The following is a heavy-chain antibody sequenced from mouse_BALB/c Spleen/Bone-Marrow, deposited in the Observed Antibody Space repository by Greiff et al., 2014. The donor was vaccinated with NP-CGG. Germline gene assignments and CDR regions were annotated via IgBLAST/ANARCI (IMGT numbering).Heavy chain of an antibody. Sequence: VQLKESGPELVKPGASVKISCKASGYSFTGYFMNWVKQSHGKSLEWIGRINPYNGDTFYNQKFKGKATLTVNKSSSTAHMELLSLTSEDSAVYYCGRVSYFTTVGAMDYWGQGTSVTVSS. CDR2: INPYNGDT. CDR3: GRVSYFTTVGAMDY. V-gene: IGHV1-37*01. D-gene: IGHD1-1*01. CDR1: GYSFTGYF. J-gene: IGHJ4*01.